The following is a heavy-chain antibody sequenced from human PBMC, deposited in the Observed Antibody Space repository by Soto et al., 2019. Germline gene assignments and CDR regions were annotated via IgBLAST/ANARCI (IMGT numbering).Heavy chain of an antibody. V-gene: IGHV3-53*01. D-gene: IGHD6-6*01. Sequence: PGGSLRLSCAASGFTVSSNYMNWVRQAPGKGLEWLSIIYSDGTTNYADSVKGRFTISRDNFKNTLYLHMNNLRAEDTAVYYCAILSNWGQGTLVTVSS. CDR1: GFTVSSNY. CDR2: IYSDGTT. J-gene: IGHJ4*02. CDR3: AILSN.